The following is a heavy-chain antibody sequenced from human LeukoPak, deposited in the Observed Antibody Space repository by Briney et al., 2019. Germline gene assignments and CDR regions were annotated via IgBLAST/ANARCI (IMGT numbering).Heavy chain of an antibody. CDR1: GFTFSSYW. V-gene: IGHV3-7*01. J-gene: IGHJ4*02. CDR2: IKQDGSEK. Sequence: YPGGSLRLSCAASGFTFSSYWMSWVRQAPGKGLEWVANIKQDGSEKSYVGSVKGRFTISRDNAKNSLYLQINSPRADDTAVYYCARDQGYSNIWGQGTLVTVSS. D-gene: IGHD6-13*01. CDR3: ARDQGYSNI.